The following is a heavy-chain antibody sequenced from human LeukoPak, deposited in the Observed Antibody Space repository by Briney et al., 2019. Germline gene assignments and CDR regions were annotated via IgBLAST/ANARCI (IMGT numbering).Heavy chain of an antibody. CDR2: ISRSGSTI. V-gene: IGHV3-48*03. CDR3: ARPYTVYAFDY. D-gene: IGHD5/OR15-5a*01. Sequence: GGSLRLSCAASGFTFSSYEMNWVRQAPGKGLEWISYISRSGSTIFYADSVKGRFTISRDNAKNSLYLQMNSLRAEDTAVYYCARPYTVYAFDYWGQGTLVTVSS. J-gene: IGHJ4*02. CDR1: GFTFSSYE.